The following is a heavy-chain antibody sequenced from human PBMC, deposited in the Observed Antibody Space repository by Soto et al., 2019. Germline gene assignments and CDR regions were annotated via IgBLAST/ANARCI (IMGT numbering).Heavy chain of an antibody. CDR3: ARDFSTVTIFPVGYGMDV. CDR1: GGSISSGDYY. CDR2: IYYSGST. D-gene: IGHD4-17*01. V-gene: IGHV4-30-4*01. J-gene: IGHJ6*02. Sequence: QVQLQESGPGLVKPSQTLSLTCTVSGGSISSGDYYWSWIRQPPGKGLEWIGYIYYSGSTYYNPSLKSRVTISVDTSKNQFSLKLSSVTAADTAVYYCARDFSTVTIFPVGYGMDVWGQGTTVTVSS.